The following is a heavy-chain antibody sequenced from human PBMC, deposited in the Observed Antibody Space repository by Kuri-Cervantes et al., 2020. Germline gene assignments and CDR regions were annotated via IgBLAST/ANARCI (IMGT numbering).Heavy chain of an antibody. J-gene: IGHJ4*02. V-gene: IGHV4-59*05. CDR1: GGSISSYF. CDR3: ASENYDSSGYYFGLHY. CDR2: IYYSGST. Sequence: SETLSLTCTVSGGSISSYFCCWIRQPAGKGLEWIGSIYYSGSTYYNPSLKSRVTISVDTSKNQFSLKLSSVTAADTAVYYCASENYDSSGYYFGLHYWGQGTLVTVSS. D-gene: IGHD3-22*01.